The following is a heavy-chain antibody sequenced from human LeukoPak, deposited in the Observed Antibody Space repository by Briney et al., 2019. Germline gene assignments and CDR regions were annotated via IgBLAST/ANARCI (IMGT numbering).Heavy chain of an antibody. J-gene: IGHJ5*02. CDR1: GGSISSSSYY. D-gene: IGHD5-18*01. Sequence: SETLSLTCTVSGGSISSSSYYWGWIRQPPGKGLEWIGSIYYSGSTYYNPSLKSRVTISVDTSKNQFSLKLSSVTAADTAVYYCARNHRWGLFTDVDTFWFDPWGQGTLVTVSS. V-gene: IGHV4-39*07. CDR2: IYYSGST. CDR3: ARNHRWGLFTDVDTFWFDP.